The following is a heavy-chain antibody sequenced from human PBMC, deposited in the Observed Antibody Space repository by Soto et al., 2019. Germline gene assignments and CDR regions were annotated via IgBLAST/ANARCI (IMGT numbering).Heavy chain of an antibody. D-gene: IGHD1-26*01. Sequence: QVQLVESGGGVVQPGRSLRLSCAASGFTFSSYGMHWVRQAPGKGLEWVAVISYDGSNKYYADSVKGRFTISRDNSKNTLYLQMNSLRAEDMAVYYCAKDGSGSNGGFDYWGQGTLVTVSS. CDR2: ISYDGSNK. V-gene: IGHV3-30*18. CDR1: GFTFSSYG. CDR3: AKDGSGSNGGFDY. J-gene: IGHJ4*02.